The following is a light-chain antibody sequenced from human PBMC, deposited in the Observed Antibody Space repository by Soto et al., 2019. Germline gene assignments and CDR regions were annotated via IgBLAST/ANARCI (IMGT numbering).Light chain of an antibody. CDR2: WAS. CDR3: QQYYNIPFA. V-gene: IGKV4-1*01. J-gene: IGKJ5*01. Sequence: DIVMTQSPDSLAVSLGERATINCKSSQSLLYTSNNKNYLTWYQQKPGQPPKLLIYWASTRESGVPDRFSGSGSGTDFTLTISSLQAEDVAVYYCQQYYNIPFAFGQGTRLEIK. CDR1: QSLLYTSNNKNY.